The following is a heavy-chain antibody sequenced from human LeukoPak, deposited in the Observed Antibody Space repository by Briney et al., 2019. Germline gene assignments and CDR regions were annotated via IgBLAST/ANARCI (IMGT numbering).Heavy chain of an antibody. D-gene: IGHD6-13*01. CDR3: ARGLLIAAAGTW. Sequence: QPGGSLRLSCAASGFTFSSYWMSWVRQAPGEGLEWVAKINQDGTEKAYVDSVRGRFTISRDNAKNSLFLQMNSLRAEDTAVYYCARGLLIAAAGTWWGQGTLVTVSS. J-gene: IGHJ4*02. V-gene: IGHV3-7*03. CDR2: INQDGTEK. CDR1: GFTFSSYW.